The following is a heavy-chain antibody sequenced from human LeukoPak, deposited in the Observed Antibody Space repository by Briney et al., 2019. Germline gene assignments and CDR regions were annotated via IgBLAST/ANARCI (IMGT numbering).Heavy chain of an antibody. CDR3: ASLRLVDY. J-gene: IGHJ4*02. CDR1: GYTFTNYN. D-gene: IGHD6-19*01. CDR2: INPNSGDT. Sequence: GASVKVSCKASGYTFTNYNMHWVRQAPGQGLEWMGWINPNSGDTSYAQKFQDRVTMTRDTSVTTAYMELTRLTPEDTAVYYCASLRLVDYWGQGTLVTVSS. V-gene: IGHV1-2*02.